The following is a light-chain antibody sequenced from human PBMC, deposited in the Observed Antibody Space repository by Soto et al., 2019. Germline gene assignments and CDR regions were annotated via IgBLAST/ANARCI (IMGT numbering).Light chain of an antibody. Sequence: DIQMTQSPSTLAACLGDGVAITSRASQSINSWLAWYQWAPGKAPKILIYDASSLEGGVSSRCSGSGSGTAFTLTISCLQSEDFATYYCQQYYSYPITFGQGTRLEI. CDR2: DAS. J-gene: IGKJ5*01. CDR1: QSINSW. V-gene: IGKV1-5*01. CDR3: QQYYSYPIT.